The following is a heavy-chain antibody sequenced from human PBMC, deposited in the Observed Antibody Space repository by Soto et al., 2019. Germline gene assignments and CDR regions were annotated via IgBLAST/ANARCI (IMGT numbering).Heavy chain of an antibody. CDR3: ARGRVNYSYFDY. J-gene: IGHJ4*02. CDR2: INSDGSST. V-gene: IGHV3-74*01. D-gene: IGHD4-4*01. CDR1: GFTLSSYW. Sequence: EVQLVESGGGLVQPGGSLRLSCAASGFTLSSYWMHWVRQAPGEGLVWVSRINSDGSSTIYVDSVKGRFTISRENARNTLSLQMNSLRADDTAVYYCARGRVNYSYFDYWGQGILVTVSS.